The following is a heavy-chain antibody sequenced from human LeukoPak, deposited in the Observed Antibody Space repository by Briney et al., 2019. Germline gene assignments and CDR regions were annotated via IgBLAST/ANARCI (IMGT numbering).Heavy chain of an antibody. V-gene: IGHV3-23*01. CDR3: AKAQHTALVRHGDY. J-gene: IGHJ4*02. CDR2: LTSSGGST. CDR1: GFTFSSAW. Sequence: GGSLRLSCAASGFTFSSAWVSWVRQAPGKGLEWVSSLTSSGGSTDYADSVKGRFTISRDTSKNTLYLQMNSLRAEDTAVYYCAKAQHTALVRHGDYWGRGTLVTVSS. D-gene: IGHD5-18*01.